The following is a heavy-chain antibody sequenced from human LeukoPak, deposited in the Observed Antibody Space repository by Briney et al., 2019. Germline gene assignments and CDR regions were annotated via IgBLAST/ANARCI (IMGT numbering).Heavy chain of an antibody. CDR2: IYYSGST. Sequence: SETLSLTCTVSGGSISSYYWSWIRQPPGKGLEWIGYIYYSGSTNYNPSLKSRVTISVDTSKNQFSLKLSSVTAADTAVYYCARAYGGYHDYWGQGTLVTVSS. CDR3: ARAYGGYHDY. J-gene: IGHJ4*02. D-gene: IGHD4-17*01. V-gene: IGHV4-59*01. CDR1: GGSISSYY.